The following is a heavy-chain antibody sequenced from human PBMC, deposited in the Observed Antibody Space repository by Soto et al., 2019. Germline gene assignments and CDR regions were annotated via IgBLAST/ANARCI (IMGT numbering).Heavy chain of an antibody. CDR3: AREGADYDSSGYYYY. Sequence: SETLSLTCTVSGGSISSGGYYWSWICQHPGKGLEWIGYIYYSGSTYYNPSLKSRVTISVDTSKNQFSLKLSSVTAADTAVYYCAREGADYDSSGYYYYWGQGTLVTVS. J-gene: IGHJ4*02. CDR1: GGSISSGGYY. D-gene: IGHD3-22*01. CDR2: IYYSGST. V-gene: IGHV4-31*03.